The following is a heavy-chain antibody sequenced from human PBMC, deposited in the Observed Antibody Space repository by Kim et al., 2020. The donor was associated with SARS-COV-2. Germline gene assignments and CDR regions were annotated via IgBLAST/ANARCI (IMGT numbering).Heavy chain of an antibody. V-gene: IGHV3-43*01. CDR3: AKGAGAGSYYYYGMDV. Sequence: GGSLRLSCAASGFTFDDYTMHWVRQAPGKGLEWVSLISWDGGSTYYADSVKGRFTISRDNSKNSLYLQMNSLRTEDTALYYCAKGAGAGSYYYYGMDVWGQGTTVTVSS. CDR1: GFTFDDYT. CDR2: ISWDGGST. D-gene: IGHD6-19*01. J-gene: IGHJ6*02.